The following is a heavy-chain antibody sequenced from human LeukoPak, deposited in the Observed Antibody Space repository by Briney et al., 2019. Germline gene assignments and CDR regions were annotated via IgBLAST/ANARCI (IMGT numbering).Heavy chain of an antibody. Sequence: PSETLPLTCTVSGGSISSSSYYWSWIRQPPGKGLEWIGEINHSGSTNYNPSLKSRVTISVDTSKNQFSLKLSSVTAADTAVYYCARREYSEFDYWGQGTLVTVSS. CDR3: ARREYSEFDY. V-gene: IGHV4-39*07. CDR2: INHSGST. CDR1: GGSISSSSYY. J-gene: IGHJ4*02. D-gene: IGHD2/OR15-2a*01.